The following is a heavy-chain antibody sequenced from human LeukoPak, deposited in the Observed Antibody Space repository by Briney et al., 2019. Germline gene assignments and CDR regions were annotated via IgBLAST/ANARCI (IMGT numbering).Heavy chain of an antibody. D-gene: IGHD3-10*01. V-gene: IGHV4-59*01. CDR1: GGSISSYY. CDR3: ARYGSGSYSFDY. CDR2: IYYSGST. Sequence: SETLSLTFTVSGGSISSYYWSWIRQPPGKGLEWIGYIYYSGSTNYNPSLKSRVTISVDTSKNQFSLKLSSVTAADTAVYYCARYGSGSYSFDYWGQGTLVTVSS. J-gene: IGHJ4*02.